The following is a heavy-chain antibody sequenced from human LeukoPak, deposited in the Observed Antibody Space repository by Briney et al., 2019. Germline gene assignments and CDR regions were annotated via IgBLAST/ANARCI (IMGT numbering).Heavy chain of an antibody. CDR3: ARVPTEDWFDP. V-gene: IGHV4-59*01. Sequence: SSETLSLTCTVSGGSISSYYWSWIRHPPAQGLEWIGYVDYSGSTNYNPSLYRRVRISVAMSKNQFFLKLSSVAAADTAVDYCARVPTEDWFDPWGQGTLVTVSS. CDR2: VDYSGST. J-gene: IGHJ5*02. CDR1: GGSISSYY. D-gene: IGHD4-11*01.